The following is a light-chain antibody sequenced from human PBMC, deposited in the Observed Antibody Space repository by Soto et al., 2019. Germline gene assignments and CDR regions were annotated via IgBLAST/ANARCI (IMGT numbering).Light chain of an antibody. CDR2: AAS. CDR1: QGISSY. Sequence: IQLTQAPSSLSXSXXXXXPIXXXASQGISSYLAWYQQKPGKAPKLLIYAASTLQSGVPSRFSGSGSGTDFTLTISSLQPEDFATYYCQQLNSYPITFGQGTRLEI. V-gene: IGKV1-9*01. CDR3: QQLNSYPIT. J-gene: IGKJ5*01.